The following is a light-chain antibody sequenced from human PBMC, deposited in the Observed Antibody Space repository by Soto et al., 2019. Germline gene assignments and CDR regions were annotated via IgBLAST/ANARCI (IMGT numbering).Light chain of an antibody. CDR2: AAS. Sequence: DIQMTQSPSSLSASVGDRVTITCRASQGIIDDLAWYQQKPGKAPKLLIYAASTLQSGVPSRFSGSGAGTDFTLTISSLQPEDVATYYCQKYNSAPRTFGQGTKVEIK. CDR1: QGIIDD. J-gene: IGKJ1*01. CDR3: QKYNSAPRT. V-gene: IGKV1-27*01.